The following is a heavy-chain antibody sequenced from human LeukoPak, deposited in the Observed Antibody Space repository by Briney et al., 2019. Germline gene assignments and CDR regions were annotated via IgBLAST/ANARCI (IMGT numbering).Heavy chain of an antibody. V-gene: IGHV3-23*05. J-gene: IGHJ4*02. Sequence: GGSLRLSCVASGFTFSSFAMTWVRQAPGKGLEWVSALNKDGSSTHYADSVKGRFTISRDNSKNTLYLQMDSLRAEDTAIYYCADRAIGMTGKPNYYFDYWGRGTLVTVSS. D-gene: IGHD3-9*01. CDR2: LNKDGSST. CDR3: ADRAIGMTGKPNYYFDY. CDR1: GFTFSSFA.